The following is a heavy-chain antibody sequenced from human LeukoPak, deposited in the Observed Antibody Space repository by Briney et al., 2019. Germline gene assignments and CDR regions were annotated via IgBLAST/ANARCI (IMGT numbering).Heavy chain of an antibody. V-gene: IGHV3-23*01. Sequence: GGSLRLSCAASGFTFSKFAMSWVRQAPGKGLEWVSSISAPGDSTYYAYCVKGRFTISRDNSKNTLFLLMNTPRAEDTAVYYCARDAGKGSKDFEFDYWGQGVRVIVSS. CDR2: ISAPGDST. CDR3: ARDAGKGSKDFEFDY. CDR1: GFTFSKFA. D-gene: IGHD1-14*01. J-gene: IGHJ4*02.